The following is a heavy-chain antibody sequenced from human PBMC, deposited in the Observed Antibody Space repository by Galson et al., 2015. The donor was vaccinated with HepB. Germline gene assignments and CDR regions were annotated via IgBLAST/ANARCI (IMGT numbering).Heavy chain of an antibody. D-gene: IGHD2-21*01. CDR1: GDSFSNFA. J-gene: IGHJ6*02. V-gene: IGHV1-69*13. CDR2: IIPIFGIP. CDR3: ARTLDPVIEFTGWHMDV. Sequence: SVKVSCKAPGDSFSNFAISWVRQAPGQGLEWMGGIIPIFGIPKYALKFQGRVTITADESTSTAYMDVSSLRPGDTAVYFCARTLDPVIEFTGWHMDVWGQGTTVTVSS.